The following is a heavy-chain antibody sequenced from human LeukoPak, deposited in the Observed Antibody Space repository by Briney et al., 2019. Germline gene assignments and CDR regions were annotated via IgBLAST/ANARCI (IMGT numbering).Heavy chain of an antibody. CDR2: INHSGST. J-gene: IGHJ3*02. CDR1: GGSFSGYY. V-gene: IGHV4-34*01. Sequence: PSETLSLTCAVYGGSFSGYYWSWIRQPPGKGLEWIGEINHSGSTNYNPSLKSRVTISVDTSKNQFSLKLSSVTAADTAVYYCARGPRSGWYLGAFDIWGQGTMVTVSS. CDR3: ARGPRSGWYLGAFDI. D-gene: IGHD6-19*01.